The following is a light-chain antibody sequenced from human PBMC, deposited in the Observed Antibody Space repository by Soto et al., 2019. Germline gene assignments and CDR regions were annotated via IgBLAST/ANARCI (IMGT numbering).Light chain of an antibody. V-gene: IGKV1-5*01. CDR1: QSISSW. CDR2: DAS. Sequence: DIQMTQSPSTLSVSVGERVTLTCRASQSISSWLAWYQQKPGKAPKLLIYDASTLESGVPSRFSGSGSGTEFTLTISSLQSEDFATYYCQHYNSYPDAFGQGTQVDIK. J-gene: IGKJ1*01. CDR3: QHYNSYPDA.